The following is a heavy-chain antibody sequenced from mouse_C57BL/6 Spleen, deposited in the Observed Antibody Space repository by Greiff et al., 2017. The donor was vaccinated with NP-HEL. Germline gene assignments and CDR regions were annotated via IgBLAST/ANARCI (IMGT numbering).Heavy chain of an antibody. D-gene: IGHD2-4*01. V-gene: IGHV1-47*01. J-gene: IGHJ1*03. CDR3: ARGTYYDYDWYFDV. CDR1: GYTFTTYP. CDR2: FHPYNDDN. Sequence: VKLMESGAELVKPGASVKMSCKASGYTFTTYPIEWMKQNHGKSLEWIGNFHPYNDDNKYNEQFKGKATLTVEKSASAVYLGLSRLTTDDSAVYYCARGTYYDYDWYFDVWGTGTTVTVSS.